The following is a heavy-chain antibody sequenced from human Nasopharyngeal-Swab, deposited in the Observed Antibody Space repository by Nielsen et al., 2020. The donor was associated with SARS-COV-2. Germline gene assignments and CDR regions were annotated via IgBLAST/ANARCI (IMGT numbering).Heavy chain of an antibody. V-gene: IGHV3-73*01. CDR2: IRSKANSYAT. D-gene: IGHD3-22*01. CDR3: TRLGRSNAGYYYMDV. CDR1: GFTFSGSV. J-gene: IGHJ6*03. Sequence: GGSLRLSCAASGFTFSGSVMHWVRQASGKGLEWVGRIRSKANSYATAYAASVKGRFTISRDDSKNTAFLQMKSLKTEDTAVYYCTRLGRSNAGYYYMDVWGKGTTVTVSS.